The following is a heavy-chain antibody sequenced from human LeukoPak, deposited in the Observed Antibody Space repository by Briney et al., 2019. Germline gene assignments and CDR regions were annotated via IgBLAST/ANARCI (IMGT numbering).Heavy chain of an antibody. CDR1: GFTFSSYG. Sequence: GRSLRLSCAASGFTFSSYGMHWVRQAPGKGLEWVAVIWYDGSDKYYADSAKGRFTISRDNSKNTLYLQMNSLRAEDTAVYYCAKDSSGAEFDPWGQGTLVTVSS. J-gene: IGHJ5*02. V-gene: IGHV3-33*06. D-gene: IGHD3-16*01. CDR2: IWYDGSDK. CDR3: AKDSSGAEFDP.